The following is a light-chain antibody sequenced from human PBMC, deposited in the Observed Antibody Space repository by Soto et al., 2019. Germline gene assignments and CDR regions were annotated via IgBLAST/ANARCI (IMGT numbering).Light chain of an antibody. CDR2: DAS. Sequence: EIVFTQSPVTLSLSPGERATLSRRASQSVSLSLAWYQQKPGQAPRLLIYDASKRASGFPARFSGSGSGTDFTLTISSLEPEDFAVYYCQERTGWPPWTFGQGTKVDIK. J-gene: IGKJ1*01. CDR1: QSVSLS. CDR3: QERTGWPPWT. V-gene: IGKV3-11*01.